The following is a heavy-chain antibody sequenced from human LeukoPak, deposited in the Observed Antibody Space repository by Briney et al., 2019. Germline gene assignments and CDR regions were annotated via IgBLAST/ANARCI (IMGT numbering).Heavy chain of an antibody. CDR2: ISSTGSHI. Sequence: PGGSLRLSWAASGFAFSSNSMNWVRQAPGKGLEWVSSISSTGSHIYYADSGKDRFTISRDNAKNSLYLQMNRLRTEDTAVTYCAGEGLSRGYWGKGTLVSVSS. J-gene: IGHJ4*02. V-gene: IGHV3-21*01. CDR3: AGEGLSRGY. D-gene: IGHD2-2*01. CDR1: GFAFSSNS.